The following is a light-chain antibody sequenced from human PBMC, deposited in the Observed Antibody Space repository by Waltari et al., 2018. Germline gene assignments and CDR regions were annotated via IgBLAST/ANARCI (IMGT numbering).Light chain of an antibody. CDR1: QSISKY. CDR3: QNHERLPAT. CDR2: AAS. J-gene: IGKJ1*01. Sequence: EVVLTQSPGTLSLSPGERATLSCRASQSISKYLVWYQQRPGQAPRLLIYAASTRATGIPDRFSGSGFVTDFSLTISRLEPEDFAVYYCQNHERLPATFGQGTRVEIK. V-gene: IGKV3-20*01.